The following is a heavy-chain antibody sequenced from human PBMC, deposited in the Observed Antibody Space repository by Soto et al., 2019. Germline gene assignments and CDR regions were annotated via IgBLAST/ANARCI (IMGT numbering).Heavy chain of an antibody. V-gene: IGHV4-31*03. D-gene: IGHD3-22*01. J-gene: IGHJ4*02. Sequence: SETLSLTCTVSGGSISSGSYYWTWIRQHPGKGLEWIGHIYSTESTNYNPSLKSRLTISVDMSASQFSLKLSSVTVADTAVYYCARSDSSTKTRYYFDRWGQGTPVTVSS. CDR2: IYSTEST. CDR1: GGSISSGSYY. CDR3: ARSDSSTKTRYYFDR.